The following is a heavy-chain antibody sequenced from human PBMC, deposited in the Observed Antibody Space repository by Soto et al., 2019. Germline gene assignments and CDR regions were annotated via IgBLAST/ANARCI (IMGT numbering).Heavy chain of an antibody. D-gene: IGHD3-22*01. Sequence: SETLSLTCAVSGGSFSGYYWNWIRQPPGKGLEWIGEINHSGSTNYNPSLKSRVTISVDTSKNQFSLKLSSVAAEDTAVYFCARDPLRDDYYNYDLWGQGTLVTVSS. CDR1: GGSFSGYY. J-gene: IGHJ5*02. CDR2: INHSGST. CDR3: ARDPLRDDYYNYDL. V-gene: IGHV4-34*01.